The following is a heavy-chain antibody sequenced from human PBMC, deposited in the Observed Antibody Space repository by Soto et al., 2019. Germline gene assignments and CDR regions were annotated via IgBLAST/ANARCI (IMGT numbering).Heavy chain of an antibody. Sequence: QVQLVQSGAEMRKPGSSLRVSCKASGGTFSDYAFSWVRQAPGHGLEWMGGIVPRFGSPNYAQKFGGRVTITADTSASTVYMELSSLRFDDTAVYFCARDRIQLRLGKYSFNGMDVWGQGTNIIVSS. CDR2: IVPRFGSP. J-gene: IGHJ6*02. CDR3: ARDRIQLRLGKYSFNGMDV. V-gene: IGHV1-69*06. D-gene: IGHD3-16*01. CDR1: GGTFSDYA.